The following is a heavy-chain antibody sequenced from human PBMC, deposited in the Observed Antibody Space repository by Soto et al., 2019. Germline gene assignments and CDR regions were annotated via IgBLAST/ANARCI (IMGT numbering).Heavy chain of an antibody. CDR3: AKDLNVKTYVPYGMDV. D-gene: IGHD3-10*02. Sequence: QVQLVESGGGVVQPGRSLSLSCAASQLTFKNYAMHWVRQAPGKGLEWVAVISDDGHNEYYADSVRGRFTISRDNSKSTVELHMNSLRVDDTAVYYCAKDLNVKTYVPYGMDVWGQGTTVTVSS. J-gene: IGHJ6*02. CDR2: ISDDGHNE. CDR1: QLTFKNYA. V-gene: IGHV3-30*18.